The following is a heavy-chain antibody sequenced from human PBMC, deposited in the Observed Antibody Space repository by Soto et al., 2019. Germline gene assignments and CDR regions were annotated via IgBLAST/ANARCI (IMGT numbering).Heavy chain of an antibody. V-gene: IGHV4-4*02. D-gene: IGHD2-15*01. CDR3: ARGGTVPPRYDY. CDR2: VYHSGST. CDR1: GGSISSSNW. Sequence: QVQLQESGPGLVKPSGTLSLTCAVSGGSISSSNWWSWVRQPPGKGLEWIGEVYHSGSTNCNPSLTCRGAIPVAKPQNPFSRQLSSVPAADTAVYYGARGGTVPPRYDYWGPGTLVTVS. J-gene: IGHJ4*02.